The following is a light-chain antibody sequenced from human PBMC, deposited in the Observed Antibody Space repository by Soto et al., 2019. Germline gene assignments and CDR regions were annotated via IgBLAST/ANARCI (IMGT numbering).Light chain of an antibody. V-gene: IGKV4-1*01. CDR3: QQYFSFPWT. CDR2: WAS. Sequence: DIVLTQSPDSLAVSLGERATINCKSSQSVLYSSNNKNYLAWYQQRPGQPPNLLIYWASTRESGVPDRFSGSGSGTDFTLTISSLQAEDVAIYYCQQYFSFPWTFGQGTKEEIK. CDR1: QSVLYSSNNKNY. J-gene: IGKJ1*01.